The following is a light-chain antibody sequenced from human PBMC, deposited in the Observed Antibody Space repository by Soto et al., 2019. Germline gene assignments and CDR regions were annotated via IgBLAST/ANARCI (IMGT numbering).Light chain of an antibody. CDR1: QSVSNN. CDR2: HAS. CDR3: QQYNEWPLP. J-gene: IGKJ4*01. V-gene: IGKV3-15*01. Sequence: EIVMTQSPATLSVSPGERATLSCRASQSVSNNLAWYQQKPGQAPRLLIYHASTGATGIPARFSGSGSGKELTLCISSVQSQDVAVYCCQQYNEWPLPFGGGTKVEIK.